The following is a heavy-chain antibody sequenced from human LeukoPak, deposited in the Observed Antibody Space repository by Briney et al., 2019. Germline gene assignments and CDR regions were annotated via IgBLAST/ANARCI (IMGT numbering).Heavy chain of an antibody. V-gene: IGHV4-59*08. CDR3: ARVSSGHDY. J-gene: IGHJ4*02. Sequence: SETLSLTCTVSGGSISGYYWSWIRQPPGKGLEWIGYIFYSGSTNYNPSLKSRVTISVDTSKNQFSLKLSSVTAADTAVYYCARVSSGHDYWGQGTLVTVSS. CDR1: GGSISGYY. D-gene: IGHD6-19*01. CDR2: IFYSGST.